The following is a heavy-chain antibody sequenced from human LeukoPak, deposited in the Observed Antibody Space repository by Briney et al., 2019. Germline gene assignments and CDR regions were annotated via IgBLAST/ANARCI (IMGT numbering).Heavy chain of an antibody. D-gene: IGHD3-10*01. CDR1: GGSFSGYY. CDR2: INHSGST. CDR3: ARDSGTTGEVKLDP. J-gene: IGHJ5*02. V-gene: IGHV4-34*01. Sequence: SETLSLTCAVYGGSFSGYYWSWIRQPPGKGLEWIGEINHSGSTNYNPSLKSRVTISVDTSKNKFSLKLSSVTAADTAVYYCARDSGTTGEVKLDPWGQGTLVTVSS.